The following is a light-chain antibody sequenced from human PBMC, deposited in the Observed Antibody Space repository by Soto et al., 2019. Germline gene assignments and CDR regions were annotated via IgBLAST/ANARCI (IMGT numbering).Light chain of an antibody. V-gene: IGKV3-15*01. J-gene: IGKJ1*01. CDR2: HTS. Sequence: ETVLTQSPGTLSLSPGERATLSCRASQSVGGSFLAWYQQRPGQAPRLLIYHTSYRATGIPARFIGSESGTEFTLTISSLQSEDFALYYCQQYHNWPTFGQGTKVDIK. CDR3: QQYHNWPT. CDR1: QSVGGS.